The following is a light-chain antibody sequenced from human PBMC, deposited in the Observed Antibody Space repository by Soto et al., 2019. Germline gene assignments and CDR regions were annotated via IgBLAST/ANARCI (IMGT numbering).Light chain of an antibody. CDR2: EVR. V-gene: IGLV2-14*01. J-gene: IGLJ3*02. Sequence: QSALTQPASVSGSAGQSITISFSGTMRDVGACNLVSSYQQHPGTARKLIIYEVRNRPSGISSRFSCSRSGNAASLTISGLQSEGEGDYYCSADTARSTLVFCGGSKVTVL. CDR1: MRDVGACNL. CDR3: SADTARSTLV.